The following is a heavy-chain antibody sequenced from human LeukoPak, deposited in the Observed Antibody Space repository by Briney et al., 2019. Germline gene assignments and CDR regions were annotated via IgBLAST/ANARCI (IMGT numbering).Heavy chain of an antibody. Sequence: SETLSLTCTVSGGSISSGGYYWSWIRQHPGKGLEWIGYIYYSGSTYYNPSLKSRVTISVDTSKNQFSLKLCSVTAADTAVYYCARHSDGYCTNGVCPYYFGYWGQGTLVTVSS. CDR3: ARHSDGYCTNGVCPYYFGY. J-gene: IGHJ4*02. CDR1: GGSISSGGYY. CDR2: IYYSGST. V-gene: IGHV4-31*03. D-gene: IGHD2-8*01.